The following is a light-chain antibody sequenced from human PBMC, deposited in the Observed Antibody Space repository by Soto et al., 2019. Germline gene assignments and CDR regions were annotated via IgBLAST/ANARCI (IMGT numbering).Light chain of an antibody. J-gene: IGKJ2*01. Sequence: DIQMTQSPSSLSASVGDRVTITCRASQSISSYLNWYQQKPGKAPKLLIYAASSLQSGVPSWFSGSGSGTDFPLTISSLQPEDFATYYCQQSYSTPYTFGQGTKLEIK. V-gene: IGKV1-39*01. CDR3: QQSYSTPYT. CDR2: AAS. CDR1: QSISSY.